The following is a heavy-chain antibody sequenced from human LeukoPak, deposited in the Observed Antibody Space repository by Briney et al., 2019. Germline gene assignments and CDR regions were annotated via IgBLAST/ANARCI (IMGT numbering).Heavy chain of an antibody. D-gene: IGHD1-26*01. Sequence: KPGGSLRLSCAASGFTFSSYSMNWVRQAPGKGLEWVSAISGSSSYIYYADSVKGRFTISRDNAKNSLYLQMSSLRAEDTAVYYCARGQSYSGTYLVDYWGQGTLVTVSS. CDR3: ARGQSYSGTYLVDY. V-gene: IGHV3-21*01. CDR2: ISGSSSYI. CDR1: GFTFSSYS. J-gene: IGHJ4*02.